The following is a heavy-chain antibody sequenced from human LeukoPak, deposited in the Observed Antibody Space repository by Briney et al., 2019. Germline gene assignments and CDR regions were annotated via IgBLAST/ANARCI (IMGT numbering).Heavy chain of an antibody. D-gene: IGHD3-9*01. CDR2: ISYDGGNK. Sequence: GGSLRLSCAASGFTFSSYGMHWVRQAPGNGLEWVAVISYDGGNKYYADSVKGRFTISRDSSKNTLYLQMNSLKAEDTAVYYCAREGKSRVYYDILTGPAPPESYYYGMDVWGQGTTVTVSS. V-gene: IGHV3-30*03. CDR1: GFTFSSYG. J-gene: IGHJ6*02. CDR3: AREGKSRVYYDILTGPAPPESYYYGMDV.